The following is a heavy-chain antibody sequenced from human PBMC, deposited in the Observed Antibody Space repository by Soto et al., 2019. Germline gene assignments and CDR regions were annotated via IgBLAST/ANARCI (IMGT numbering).Heavy chain of an antibody. CDR1: GYTFTRSG. CDR2: IIPNNGTA. D-gene: IGHD2-15*01. J-gene: IGHJ4*02. CDR3: ARAIGYCSGGSCYNFDY. Sequence: SVKVSCKASGYTFTRSGISWVRQAPGQGLEWMGWIIPNNGTANYAQKFQGRVTITADESTSTAYMELSSLRSEDTAVYYCARAIGYCSGGSCYNFDYWGQGTLVTVSS. V-gene: IGHV1-69*13.